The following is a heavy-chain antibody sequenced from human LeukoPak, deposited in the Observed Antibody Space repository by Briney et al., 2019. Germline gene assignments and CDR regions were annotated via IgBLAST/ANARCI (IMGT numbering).Heavy chain of an antibody. J-gene: IGHJ4*02. CDR3: ARYYYASAFDY. CDR1: GFTFSSYW. D-gene: IGHD3-10*01. CDR2: IRQDGGKK. V-gene: IGHV3-7*01. Sequence: GGSLRLPCAASGFTFSSYWMSWVRQAPGKGLEWVANIRQDGGKKDYVASVKGRFTISRDNAKNSLYLQMNSLRAEDTAVYYCARYYYASAFDYWGQGTLVTVSS.